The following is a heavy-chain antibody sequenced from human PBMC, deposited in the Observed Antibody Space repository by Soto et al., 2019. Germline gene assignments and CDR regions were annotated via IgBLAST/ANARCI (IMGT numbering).Heavy chain of an antibody. Sequence: SVKVPCKASGGPFSSYPFSWERPAPGEGLEWMGGIIPIFGTVNYAEKYQDNITIPADKTTSTANRKQSILITEDTSVYYCATYCSSTSGYYTRWFDPWGQGTLVTVSS. CDR3: ATYCSSTSGYYTRWFDP. V-gene: IGHV1-69*06. CDR1: GGPFSSYP. D-gene: IGHD2-2*01. J-gene: IGHJ5*02. CDR2: IIPIFGTV.